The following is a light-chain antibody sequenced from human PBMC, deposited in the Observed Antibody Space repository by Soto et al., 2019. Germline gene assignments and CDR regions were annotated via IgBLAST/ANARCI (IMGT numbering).Light chain of an antibody. V-gene: IGKV3-15*01. J-gene: IGKJ4*01. Sequence: EIVMTQSPATLSVSPGERATLSCWASQSVTTNLAWYQQKPGQAPRLLIYGASTRATGIPARFSGSGSGTKFTLTISSLQSEDFVLYYCLQYSSWLLTFGGGTKVDIK. CDR2: GAS. CDR3: LQYSSWLLT. CDR1: QSVTTN.